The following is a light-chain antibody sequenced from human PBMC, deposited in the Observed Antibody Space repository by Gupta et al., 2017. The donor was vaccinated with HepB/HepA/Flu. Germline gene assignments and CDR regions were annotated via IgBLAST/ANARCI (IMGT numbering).Light chain of an antibody. V-gene: IGKV3-15*01. CDR2: GAS. CDR1: QSVSSN. J-gene: IGKJ5*01. CDR3: QHYNNWPA. Sequence: EIVMTQSPATLSLSPGERATLSCRASQSVSSNLAWYQQRPGQAPRLLIYGASTRATGIPVRFSGSGSGTEFTLTISSLQSEDFAVYYCQHYNNWPAFGQGTRLEIK.